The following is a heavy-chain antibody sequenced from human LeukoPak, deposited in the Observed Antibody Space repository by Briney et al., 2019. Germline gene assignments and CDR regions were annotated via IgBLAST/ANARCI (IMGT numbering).Heavy chain of an antibody. V-gene: IGHV3-48*01. CDR1: GFTYSSYS. D-gene: IGHD5-24*01. J-gene: IGHJ6*03. CDR3: ARGATRLTHYYYMDI. CDR2: ISSSSSTI. Sequence: GGSLRLSCAASGFTYSSYSMNWVRKAPGKGLEWVSYISSSSSTIYYADSVKGRFTISRDNAKNSLYLQMNSLRAEDTAVYYCARGATRLTHYYYMDIWGKGTTVTVSS.